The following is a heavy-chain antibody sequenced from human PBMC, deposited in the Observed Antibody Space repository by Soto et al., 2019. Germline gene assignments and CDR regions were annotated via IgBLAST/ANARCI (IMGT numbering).Heavy chain of an antibody. J-gene: IGHJ5*02. CDR1: GVTFSGSA. Sequence: PGGSLSLCCAASGVTFSGSAMHWVRKASGKGLEWVGRIRSKANSYATAYAASVKGRFTISRDDSKNTAYLQMNSLKTEDTAVYYCTRLKQWLLQGFDPWGQGTLVTVSS. CDR2: IRSKANSYAT. CDR3: TRLKQWLLQGFDP. D-gene: IGHD6-19*01. V-gene: IGHV3-73*01.